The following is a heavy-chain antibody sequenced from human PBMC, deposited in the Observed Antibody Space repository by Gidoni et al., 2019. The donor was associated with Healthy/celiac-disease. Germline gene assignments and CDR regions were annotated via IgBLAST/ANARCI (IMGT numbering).Heavy chain of an antibody. CDR2: IHSDGSST. Sequence: EVQLVESGGGLVQPGGSLRLSCAASGFTFSSYWMHWVRQAPGKGLVWVSRIHSDGSSTSYADAVKGRFTISRDNAKNTLYLQMNSLRAEDTAVYYCARVDTAMGPYYYYGMDVWGQGTTVTVSS. CDR1: GFTFSSYW. V-gene: IGHV3-74*01. CDR3: ARVDTAMGPYYYYGMDV. D-gene: IGHD5-18*01. J-gene: IGHJ6*02.